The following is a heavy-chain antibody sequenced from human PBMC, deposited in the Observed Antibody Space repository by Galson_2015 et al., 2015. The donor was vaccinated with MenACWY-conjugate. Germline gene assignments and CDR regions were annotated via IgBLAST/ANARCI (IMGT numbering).Heavy chain of an antibody. CDR2: IKQDGSEK. CDR3: ARDMDV. J-gene: IGHJ6*02. V-gene: IGHV3-7*03. CDR1: GFTFSNYW. Sequence: SLRLSCAASGFTFSNYWMTWVRQAPGKGLEWVANIKQDGSEKFFVDSVKGRFTISRDNAKNSLYLQMNSLRTEDTAVYYCARDMDVWGQGTTVTVSS.